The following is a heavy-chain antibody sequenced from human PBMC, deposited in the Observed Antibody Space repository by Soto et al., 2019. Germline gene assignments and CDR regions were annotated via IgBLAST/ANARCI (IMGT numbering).Heavy chain of an antibody. CDR3: ARGSVIDTGDALDI. J-gene: IGHJ3*02. D-gene: IGHD2-21*01. CDR1: GFTFSRHS. Sequence: GGSLRLSCAASGFTFSRHSMNWVRQAPGKGLEWVSCISGTGTFIYYSDSVKGRFTISRDDAKSSLYLQMNSLTAEDTAVYYCARGSVIDTGDALDIWGPGTMVTVSS. V-gene: IGHV3-21*06. CDR2: ISGTGTFI.